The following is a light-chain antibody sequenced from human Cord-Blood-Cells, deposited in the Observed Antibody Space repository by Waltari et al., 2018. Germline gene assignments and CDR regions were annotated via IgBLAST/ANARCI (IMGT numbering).Light chain of an antibody. Sequence: EIVLTQSPATLSWSPGESATLSCRASQSVSSYLAWYQQKPGQAPRLLIYDASTRATGIPARFSGSGSGTDFTLTISSLEPEDFAVYYCQQRSNWPITFGQGTRLEIK. CDR3: QQRSNWPIT. J-gene: IGKJ5*01. CDR1: QSVSSY. CDR2: DAS. V-gene: IGKV3-11*01.